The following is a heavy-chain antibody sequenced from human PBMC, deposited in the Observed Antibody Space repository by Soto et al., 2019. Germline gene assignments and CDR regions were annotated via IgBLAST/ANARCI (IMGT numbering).Heavy chain of an antibody. CDR1: GYTFTSYY. J-gene: IGHJ5*02. V-gene: IGHV1-46*01. CDR2: INPSGGYT. D-gene: IGHD2-2*02. Sequence: ASVKVSCKASGYTFTSYYMHWVRQAPGQGLEWMGIINPSGGYTSYAQKFQGRVTISVDTSKNQFSLKLSSVTAADTAVYYCARRGYCSSTSCNRMRSNWFDPWGQGTLVTVSS. CDR3: ARRGYCSSTSCNRMRSNWFDP.